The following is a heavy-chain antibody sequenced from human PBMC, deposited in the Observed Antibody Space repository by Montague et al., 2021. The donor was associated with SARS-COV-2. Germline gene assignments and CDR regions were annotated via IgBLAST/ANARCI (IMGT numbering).Heavy chain of an antibody. CDR2: IDHSGNT. V-gene: IGHV4-34*01. CDR1: GGSFSTNC. J-gene: IGHJ6*02. CDR3: ARDQTVVEWIWYGMDV. D-gene: IGHD3-3*01. Sequence: SETLSLTCAVYGGSFSTNCWAWIRQSPGTGMEWIGNIDHSGNTNYNQXLTSRVPISVDTSSCQYSLYLTSVTAADAAVYYCARDQTVVEWIWYGMDVWSPGTTVTVSS.